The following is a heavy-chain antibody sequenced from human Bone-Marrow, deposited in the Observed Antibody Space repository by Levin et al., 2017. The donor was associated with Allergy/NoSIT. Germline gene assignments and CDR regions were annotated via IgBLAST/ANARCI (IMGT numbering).Heavy chain of an antibody. Sequence: SQTLSLTCAVYGGSFSGYYWSWIRQPPGKGLEWIGEINHSGSTNYNPSLKSRVTISVDTSKNQFSLKLSSVTAADTAVYYCARGMIVRGVMGYFDYWGQGTLVTVSS. D-gene: IGHD3-10*01. CDR1: GGSFSGYY. V-gene: IGHV4-34*01. J-gene: IGHJ4*02. CDR3: ARGMIVRGVMGYFDY. CDR2: INHSGST.